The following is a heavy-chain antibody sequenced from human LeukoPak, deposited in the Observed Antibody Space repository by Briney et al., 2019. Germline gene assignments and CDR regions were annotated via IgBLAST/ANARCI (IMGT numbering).Heavy chain of an antibody. J-gene: IGHJ4*02. D-gene: IGHD3-22*01. V-gene: IGHV3-23*01. CDR3: AKANYYDSSGYYENLDY. CDR1: GFTFSIYA. Sequence: GGSLRLSCAASGFTFSIYAMNWVRQAPGKGLEWVSSISANGGETHYADSVKGRFTISRDNSKNTLYLQINNPRADDTAVYYCAKANYYDSSGYYENLDYWGQGTLVTVSS. CDR2: ISANGGET.